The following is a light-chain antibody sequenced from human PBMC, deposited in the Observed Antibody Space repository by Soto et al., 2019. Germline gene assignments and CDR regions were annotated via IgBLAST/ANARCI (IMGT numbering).Light chain of an antibody. V-gene: IGKV3-20*01. CDR3: QQYGGSPRT. CDR1: QSVSSSS. J-gene: IGKJ1*01. Sequence: EIVLTQSPGTLSLSPGERATLSCRSSQSVSSSSLAWYQQKRGQAPRLLIHDASSRATGIPDRFSGSGSGTDFNLTISRLEPEDFAVYYGQQYGGSPRTFGQGTKVEVK. CDR2: DAS.